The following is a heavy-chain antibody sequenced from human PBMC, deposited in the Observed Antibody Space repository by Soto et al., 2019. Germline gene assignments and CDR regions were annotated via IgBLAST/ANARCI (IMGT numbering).Heavy chain of an antibody. CDR3: ARGATEPYSGNWFDP. CDR2: IIPIFGTA. D-gene: IGHD5-12*01. V-gene: IGHV1-69*13. CDR1: GGTFSSYA. Sequence: ASVKVSCKASGGTFSSYAISWVRQAPGQGLEWMGGIIPIFGTANYAQKFQGRVTITADESTSTAYMELSSLRPEDTAVYYCARGATEPYSGNWFDPWGQGTLVTSPQ. J-gene: IGHJ5*02.